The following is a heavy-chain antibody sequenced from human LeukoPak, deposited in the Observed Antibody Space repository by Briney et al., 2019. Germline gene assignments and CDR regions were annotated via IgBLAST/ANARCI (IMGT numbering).Heavy chain of an antibody. Sequence: PGGSLRLSCAASGFTFSSYWMSWVRQAPGKGLEWVANIKQDGSDKYYVDSVKGRFTISRDNSKNTLYLQMNSLRAEDTAVYYCARSGSTYYYGMDVWGQGTTVTVSS. CDR1: GFTFSSYW. V-gene: IGHV3-7*02. CDR2: IKQDGSDK. CDR3: ARSGSTYYYGMDV. J-gene: IGHJ6*02. D-gene: IGHD3-10*01.